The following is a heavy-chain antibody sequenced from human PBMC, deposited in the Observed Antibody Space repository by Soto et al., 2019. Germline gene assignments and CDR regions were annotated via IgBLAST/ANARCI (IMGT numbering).Heavy chain of an antibody. CDR1: GGTFSDYY. CDR2: INHSGST. CDR3: AARYGSGSNHDY. D-gene: IGHD3-10*01. Sequence: PSVTMSLTWAVDGGTFSDYYWSWIRKPPGKGLEWIGEINHSGSTNYNPSLKSRVTISVDTSKNQFSLKLSSVTAADTAVYYCAARYGSGSNHDYWGQGTLVTVSS. V-gene: IGHV4-34*08. J-gene: IGHJ4*02.